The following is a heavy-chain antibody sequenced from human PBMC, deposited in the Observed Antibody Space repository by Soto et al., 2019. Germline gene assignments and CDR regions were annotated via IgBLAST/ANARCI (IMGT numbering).Heavy chain of an antibody. D-gene: IGHD3-10*02. V-gene: IGHV3-33*01. Sequence: QVQLVESGGGVVQPGRSLRLSCTASGFTFSSYGMHWVRQAPGKGLEWVAVIWYDGSNKYYADSVKGRFTISRDNSKNTLYLQMNSLRAEDTAVYYCARFESNVLSGPSWGQGTLVTVSS. J-gene: IGHJ4*02. CDR2: IWYDGSNK. CDR1: GFTFSSYG. CDR3: ARFESNVLSGPS.